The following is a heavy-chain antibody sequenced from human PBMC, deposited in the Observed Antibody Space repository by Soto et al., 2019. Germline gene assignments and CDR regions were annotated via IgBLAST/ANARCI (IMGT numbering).Heavy chain of an antibody. CDR3: VRDHSNYYYYYGMDV. Sequence: PGGSLRLSCAASGFTFSSYWMHWVRQAPGKGLVWVSRINSDGSSTSYADSVKGRFTISRDNAKNTLYLQMNSLRAEDTAVYYCVRDHSNYYYYYGMDVWGQGTTVTVSS. CDR2: INSDGSST. D-gene: IGHD4-4*01. CDR1: GFTFSSYW. V-gene: IGHV3-74*01. J-gene: IGHJ6*02.